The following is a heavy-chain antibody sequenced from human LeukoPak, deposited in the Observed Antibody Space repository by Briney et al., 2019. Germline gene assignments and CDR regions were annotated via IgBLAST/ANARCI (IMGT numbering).Heavy chain of an antibody. D-gene: IGHD6-13*01. CDR3: ARDPRRRSWYGGDSHAFDI. V-gene: IGHV4-39*07. Sequence: SETLSLTCTVSGGSISSSSYYWGWIRQPPGKGLEWIGSIYYSGSTYYNPSLKSRVTISVDTSKNQFSLQLNSVTPEDTAVYYCARDPRRRSWYGGDSHAFDIWGQGTMVTVSS. J-gene: IGHJ3*02. CDR2: IYYSGST. CDR1: GGSISSSSYY.